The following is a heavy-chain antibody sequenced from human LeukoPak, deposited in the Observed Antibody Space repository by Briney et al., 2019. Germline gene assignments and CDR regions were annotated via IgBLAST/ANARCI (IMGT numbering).Heavy chain of an antibody. J-gene: IGHJ4*02. CDR2: IRYDGSNK. CDR3: AKDGSSPGVPMGDYFDY. Sequence: PGGSLRLSCAASGFTFSSYGMHWVRQAPGKGLEWVAFIRYDGSNKYYADSVKGRFTISRDNSKNTLYLQMNSLRAEDTAVYYWAKDGSSPGVPMGDYFDYGGKGPLVTASS. V-gene: IGHV3-30*02. D-gene: IGHD6-6*01. CDR1: GFTFSSYG.